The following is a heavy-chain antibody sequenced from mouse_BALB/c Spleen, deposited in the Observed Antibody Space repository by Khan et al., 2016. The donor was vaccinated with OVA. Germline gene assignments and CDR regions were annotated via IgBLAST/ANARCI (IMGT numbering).Heavy chain of an antibody. Sequence: QIQLVQSGPELKKPGETVRISCKASGYTFTNAGMQWVQKMPGKGLKWIGWINTHSGVPKYAEDFKGRFAFSLETSASTVYLQITNLKNEDTATYFWARGGAAYYRNDGGAMDNWGQGTSVTVSS. CDR3: ARGGAAYYRNDGGAMDN. V-gene: IGHV9-4*02. J-gene: IGHJ4*01. CDR2: INTHSGVP. CDR1: GYTFTNAG. D-gene: IGHD2-14*01.